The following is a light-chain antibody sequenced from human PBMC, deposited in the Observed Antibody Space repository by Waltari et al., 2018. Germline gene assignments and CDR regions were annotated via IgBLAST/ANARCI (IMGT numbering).Light chain of an antibody. Sequence: EIVLTQSPATLSLSPGERATLSCRASQSVSSSLAWYQQKPGQAPRLLIYDASNRATRIPARFSCGGSGTDVTLTISSLEPEDFAVYYCQQRSNWPPFTFGQGTKLEIK. CDR3: QQRSNWPPFT. J-gene: IGKJ2*01. CDR1: QSVSSS. CDR2: DAS. V-gene: IGKV3-11*01.